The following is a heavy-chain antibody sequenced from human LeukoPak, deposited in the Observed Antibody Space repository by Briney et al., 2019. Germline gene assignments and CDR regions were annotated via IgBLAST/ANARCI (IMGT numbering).Heavy chain of an antibody. V-gene: IGHV4-59*12. CDR3: ARDIRIVVVTRYNWFDP. J-gene: IGHJ5*02. CDR1: GGSISSYY. CDR2: IYYSGST. Sequence: PSETLSLTCTVSGGSISSYYWSWIRQPPGKGLEWIGYIYYSGSTNYNPSLKSRVTISVDTSKNQFSLKLSSVTAADTAVYYCARDIRIVVVTRYNWFDPWGQGTLVTVSS. D-gene: IGHD2-21*02.